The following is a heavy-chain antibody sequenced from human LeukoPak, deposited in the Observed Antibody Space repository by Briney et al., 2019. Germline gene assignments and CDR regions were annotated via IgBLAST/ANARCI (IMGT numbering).Heavy chain of an antibody. CDR2: IVVGSGNT. CDR3: AADSGRDGYNYDY. J-gene: IGHJ4*02. CDR1: GFTFTSSA. V-gene: IGHV1-58*01. D-gene: IGHD5-24*01. Sequence: SVKVSCKASGFTFTSSAVQWVRQARGQRLEWIGWIVVGSGNTNYAQKFQERVTITRDMSTSTAYMELSSLRPEDTAVYYCAADSGRDGYNYDYWGQGTLVTVSS.